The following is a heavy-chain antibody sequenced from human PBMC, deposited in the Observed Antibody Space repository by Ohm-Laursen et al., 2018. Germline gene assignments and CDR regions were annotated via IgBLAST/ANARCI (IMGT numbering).Heavy chain of an antibody. V-gene: IGHV3-64*02. J-gene: IGHJ4*02. CDR3: ARGSDY. CDR1: GFTFTMYA. CDR2: ISEDGRSA. Sequence: SLRLSCTASGFTFTMYAMHWVRQAPGKGLEYVSAISEDGRSAYYADSVKGRFTISRDNSKNTLYLQMGNLKTEDMAMYFCARGSDYWGQGTQVTVSS.